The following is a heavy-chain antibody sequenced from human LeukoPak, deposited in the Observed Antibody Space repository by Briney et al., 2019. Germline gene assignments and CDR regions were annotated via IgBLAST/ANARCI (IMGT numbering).Heavy chain of an antibody. CDR2: IYPGDSDT. D-gene: IGHD2-15*01. CDR3: ARVDPGYCSGGSCYSGSVDY. CDR1: GYSFTSYW. Sequence: GESLKISCKGSGYSFTSYWIGWVRQMPGKGLEGMGIIYPGDSDTRYSPSFQGQVTISADKSISTAYLQWSSLKASDTAMYYCARVDPGYCSGGSCYSGSVDYWGQGTLVTVSS. J-gene: IGHJ4*02. V-gene: IGHV5-51*03.